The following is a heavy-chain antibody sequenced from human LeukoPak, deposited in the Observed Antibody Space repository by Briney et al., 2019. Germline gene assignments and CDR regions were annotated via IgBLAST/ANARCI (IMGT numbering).Heavy chain of an antibody. J-gene: IGHJ4*02. V-gene: IGHV1-18*01. Sequence: ASVKVSCKASGCTFTSYGISWVRQAPGQGLEWMGWISAYNGNTNYAQKLQGRVTMTTDTSTSTVYMELSSLRSEDTAVYYCANLNHVNYWGQGTLVTVSS. CDR1: GCTFTSYG. CDR3: ANLNHVNY. CDR2: ISAYNGNT.